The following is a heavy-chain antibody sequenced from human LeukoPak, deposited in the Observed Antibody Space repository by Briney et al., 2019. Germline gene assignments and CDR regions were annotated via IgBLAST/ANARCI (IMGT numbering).Heavy chain of an antibody. D-gene: IGHD3-16*01. Sequence: GGSLRLSCAASGFTVSSNYMSWVRQAPGKGLEWVSSISSSSVYTHYADSVKGRFTISRGNGKNSLYLQMHSLRAEDTALYYCARDALGDDAFDIWGQGTLVTVSS. CDR2: ISSSSVYT. CDR1: GFTVSSNY. V-gene: IGHV3-21*04. J-gene: IGHJ3*02. CDR3: ARDALGDDAFDI.